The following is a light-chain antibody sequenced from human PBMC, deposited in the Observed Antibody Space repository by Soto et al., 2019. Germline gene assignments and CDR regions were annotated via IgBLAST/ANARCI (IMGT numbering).Light chain of an antibody. CDR2: DAS. V-gene: IGKV1-5*01. CDR1: QTIGSS. CDR3: QQSYSTPLT. Sequence: DIQMTQSPSTLSASIGDRITITCRASQTIGSSLAWYQQKPGKAPNLLIFDASTLERGVPSRFSGSGSGTDFTLTISSLQPEDFATYYCQQSYSTPLTFGGGTKVDIK. J-gene: IGKJ4*01.